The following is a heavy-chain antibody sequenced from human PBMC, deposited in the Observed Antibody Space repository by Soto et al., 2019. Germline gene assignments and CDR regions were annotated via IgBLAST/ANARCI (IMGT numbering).Heavy chain of an antibody. J-gene: IGHJ4*02. CDR3: ARQSECVSRVPYYDY. CDR1: GYTFTSYA. CDR2: INAGNGNT. Sequence: QVQLVQSGAEVKKPGASVKVSCKASGYTFTSYAMHWVRQAPGQRLEWMGWINAGNGNTKYSQKFQGRVTIIRDTSASTASMELSSLRSEDTAVYYCARQSECVSRVPYYDYWGQGTLVTVSS. V-gene: IGHV1-3*01. D-gene: IGHD2-2*01.